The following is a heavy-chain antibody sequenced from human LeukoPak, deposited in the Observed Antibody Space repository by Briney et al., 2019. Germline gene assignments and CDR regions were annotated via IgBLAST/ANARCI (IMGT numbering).Heavy chain of an antibody. Sequence: GSLRLSFAAPGFTLSSYAIHWVRQAPGKGLEWVAVISYDGSNKYYADSVKGRFTISRDNSKNTLYLQMNSLRAEDTAVYYCAKDSAAAFDYWGQGTLVTVSS. CDR1: GFTLSSYA. CDR2: ISYDGSNK. J-gene: IGHJ4*02. CDR3: AKDSAAAFDY. V-gene: IGHV3-30-3*01. D-gene: IGHD6-13*01.